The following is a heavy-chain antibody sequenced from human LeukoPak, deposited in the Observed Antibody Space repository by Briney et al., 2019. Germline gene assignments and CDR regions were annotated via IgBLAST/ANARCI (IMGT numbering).Heavy chain of an antibody. D-gene: IGHD3-3*01. CDR3: ARCGITIFGVVIIRRNYGWFDP. V-gene: IGHV4-34*01. CDR1: GGSFSGYY. CDR2: INHSGST. Sequence: SETLSLTCAVYGGSFSGYYWSWIRQPPGKGLEWIGEINHSGSTNYNPSLKSRVTISVDTSKNQFSLKLSSVTAADTAVYYCARCGITIFGVVIIRRNYGWFDPWGQGTLVTVSS. J-gene: IGHJ5*02.